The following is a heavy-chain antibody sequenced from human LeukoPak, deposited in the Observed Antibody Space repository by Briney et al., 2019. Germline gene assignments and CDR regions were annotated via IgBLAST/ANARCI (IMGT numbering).Heavy chain of an antibody. CDR2: IYYSGIT. Sequence: SETLSLXCTVSGGSISSSSYYWGWIRQPPGKGLEWIGSIYYSGITYYNPSLKSRVTISVDTSKNQFSLKLSSVTAADTAVYYCASRYSGYESDYWGQGTLVTVSS. V-gene: IGHV4-39*01. D-gene: IGHD5-12*01. J-gene: IGHJ4*02. CDR1: GGSISSSSYY. CDR3: ASRYSGYESDY.